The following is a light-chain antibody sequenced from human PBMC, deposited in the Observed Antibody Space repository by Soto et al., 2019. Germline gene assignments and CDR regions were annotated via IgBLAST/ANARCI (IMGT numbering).Light chain of an antibody. CDR2: LNSDGSH. J-gene: IGLJ3*02. V-gene: IGLV4-69*01. Sequence: QPVLTQSPSASASLGASVKLTCTLSSGHISDAIAWHQQQPEKGPRFLMNLNSDGSHTKGDGIPDRFSGSSSGAERYLTISSLQSEDEADYYCQTWGTGIHWVFGGGTQLTVL. CDR3: QTWGTGIHWV. CDR1: SGHISDA.